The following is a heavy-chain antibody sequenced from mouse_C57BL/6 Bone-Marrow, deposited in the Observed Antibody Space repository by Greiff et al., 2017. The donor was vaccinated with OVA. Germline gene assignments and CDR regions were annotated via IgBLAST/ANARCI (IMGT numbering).Heavy chain of an antibody. V-gene: IGHV1-9*01. D-gene: IGHD2-4*01. CDR1: GYTFTGYW. J-gene: IGHJ3*01. CDR2: ILPGSGST. Sequence: QVQLKQSGAELMKPGASVKLSCKATGYTFTGYWIEWVKQRPGHGLEWIGEILPGSGSTNYNEKFKGKATFTADTSSNTASMQLSSLTTEDSAIYYCARPYYDYEAWFAYWGQGTLVTVSA. CDR3: ARPYYDYEAWFAY.